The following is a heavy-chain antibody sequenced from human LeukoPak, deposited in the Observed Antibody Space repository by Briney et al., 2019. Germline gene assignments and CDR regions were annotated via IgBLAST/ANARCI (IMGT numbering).Heavy chain of an antibody. CDR2: IYYSGST. CDR3: ARVYYDFWSGHRTNYSMDV. D-gene: IGHD3-3*01. J-gene: IGHJ6*03. Sequence: SETLSLTCTVSGGSISSYYWSWIRQPPGKGLEWIGNIYYSGSTNYNPSLKSRVTISVDTPKNQFSLKLSSVTAADTAVNYCARVYYDFWSGHRTNYSMDVWGKGTTVTVSS. V-gene: IGHV4-59*01. CDR1: GGSISSYY.